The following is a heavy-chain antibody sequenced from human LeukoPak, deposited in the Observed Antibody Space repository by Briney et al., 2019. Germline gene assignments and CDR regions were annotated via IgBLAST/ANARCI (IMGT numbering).Heavy chain of an antibody. D-gene: IGHD1-26*01. CDR3: ARDQAVGATRTFNYYYYYGMDV. V-gene: IGHV3-53*01. CDR1: GFTFSSYA. Sequence: GGSLRLSCAASGFTFSSYAMSWVRQAPGKGLEWVSVIYSGGSTYYADSVKGRFTISRDNSKNTLYLQMNSLRAEDTAVYYCARDQAVGATRTFNYYYYYGMDVWGQGTTVTVSS. J-gene: IGHJ6*02. CDR2: IYSGGST.